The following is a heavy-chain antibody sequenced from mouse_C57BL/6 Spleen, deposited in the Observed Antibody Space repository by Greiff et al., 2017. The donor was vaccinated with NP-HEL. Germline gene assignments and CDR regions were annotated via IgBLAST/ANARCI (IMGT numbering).Heavy chain of an antibody. V-gene: IGHV1-53*01. CDR2: INPSNGGT. J-gene: IGHJ2*01. Sequence: VQLQQPGTELVKPGASVKLSCKASGYTFTSYWMHWVKQRPGQGLEWIGNINPSNGGTNYNEKFKSKATLTVDKSSSTAYMQLSSLTSEDSAVYYCARAILYYYGSSYVSYFDYWGQGTTLTVSS. D-gene: IGHD1-1*01. CDR1: GYTFTSYW. CDR3: ARAILYYYGSSYVSYFDY.